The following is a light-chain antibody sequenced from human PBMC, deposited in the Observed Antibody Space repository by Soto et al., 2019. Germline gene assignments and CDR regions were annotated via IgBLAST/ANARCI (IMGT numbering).Light chain of an antibody. CDR3: QQYGSSGT. J-gene: IGKJ4*02. Sequence: EIVLTQSPGTLSLSPVERATLSCRASQSVSNNYLAWYQQKPGQAPRLLIYGASNRATGIPDRFSGSGSGTDFTLTISRLEPEDFAVYYCQQYGSSGTFGGGTKVDIK. CDR2: GAS. CDR1: QSVSNNY. V-gene: IGKV3-20*01.